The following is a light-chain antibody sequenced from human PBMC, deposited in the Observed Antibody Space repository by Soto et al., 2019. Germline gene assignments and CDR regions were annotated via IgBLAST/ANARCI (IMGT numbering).Light chain of an antibody. V-gene: IGKV3-20*01. CDR2: DVS. J-gene: IGKJ1*01. Sequence: EIVLTQSPGTLSLSPGERATLSCRSSQSVSSSYLAWYQQKPGQAPRLLIYDVSSRATGIPDRFSGSGSGTDFTLTISRLEPEDFAVYYCQQDGSSPTFGQVTKVDIK. CDR1: QSVSSSY. CDR3: QQDGSSPT.